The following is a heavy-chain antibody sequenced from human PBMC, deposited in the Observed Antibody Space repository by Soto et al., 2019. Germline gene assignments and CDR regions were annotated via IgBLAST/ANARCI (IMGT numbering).Heavy chain of an antibody. Sequence: QVQLVHTGAEVKKPGSSVKVSCKASGGTFSSYTISWVRQAPGQGLEWMGRIIPILGIANYAQKFQGRVTITADKSTSTAYMELSSLRSEDTAVYYCARDRGRQVTTVFDYWGQGTLVTVSS. V-gene: IGHV1-69*04. J-gene: IGHJ4*02. CDR1: GGTFSSYT. CDR2: IIPILGIA. CDR3: ARDRGRQVTTVFDY. D-gene: IGHD4-17*01.